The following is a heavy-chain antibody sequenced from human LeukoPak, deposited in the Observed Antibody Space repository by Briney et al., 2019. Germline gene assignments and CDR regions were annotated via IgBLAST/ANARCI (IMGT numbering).Heavy chain of an antibody. CDR1: GGSISSGTYY. CDR3: AGASGYSSGWFETPFVY. J-gene: IGHJ4*02. CDR2: IYTSGST. Sequence: SQTLSLTCTVSGGSISSGTYYWNWIRQPAGKGLEWIGRIYTSGSTNYNPSLKSRVTISVDTSKNQFSLKLSSVTAADTAVYFCAGASGYSSGWFETPFVYWGQGTLVTVSS. V-gene: IGHV4-61*02. D-gene: IGHD6-19*01.